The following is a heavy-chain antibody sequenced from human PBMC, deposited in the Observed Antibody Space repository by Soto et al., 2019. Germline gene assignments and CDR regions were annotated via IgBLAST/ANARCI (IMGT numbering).Heavy chain of an antibody. CDR2: IIPIFGTA. CDR1: GGTFSSYA. CDR3: ARAKRRGTIFGGVIIPYYGMDV. J-gene: IGHJ6*02. D-gene: IGHD3-3*01. Sequence: QVQLVQSGAEVKKPGSSVKVSCKASGGTFSSYAISWVRQAPGQGLEWMGGIIPIFGTANYAQKFQGRVTITADESTSKAYMELSSLRSEDTAVYYCARAKRRGTIFGGVIIPYYGMDVWGQGTTVTVSS. V-gene: IGHV1-69*01.